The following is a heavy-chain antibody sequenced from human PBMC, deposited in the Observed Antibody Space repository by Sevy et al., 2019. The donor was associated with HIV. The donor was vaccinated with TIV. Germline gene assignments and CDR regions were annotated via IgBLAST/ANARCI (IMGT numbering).Heavy chain of an antibody. CDR3: TTDLWGDFSSTSCSKLDAFDI. J-gene: IGHJ3*02. Sequence: GGSLRLSCAASGFTFSNAWMSWVRQAPGKGLEWVGRIKSKTDGGTTDYAAPVKGRFTISRDDSKNTLYLQMNSLKTEDTAVYYCTTDLWGDFSSTSCSKLDAFDIWGQGTMVTVSS. V-gene: IGHV3-15*01. D-gene: IGHD2-2*01. CDR2: IKSKTDGGTT. CDR1: GFTFSNAW.